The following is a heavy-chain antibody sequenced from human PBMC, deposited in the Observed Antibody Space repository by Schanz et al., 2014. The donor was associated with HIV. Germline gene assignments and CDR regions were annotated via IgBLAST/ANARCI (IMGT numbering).Heavy chain of an antibody. CDR1: GFTFNNYA. V-gene: IGHV3-23*01. CDR3: TRDAFYYDSPFDF. Sequence: EVQLLEFGGGSVRPGESLRLSCLASGFTFNNYAMSWVRQAPGKGLEWVAVINWNGDTTYYADSVKGRFTISRDNSNNVLFLHMPTLRAEDTAMYYCTRDAFYYDSPFDFWGQGTMVTVSS. CDR2: INWNGDTT. J-gene: IGHJ3*01. D-gene: IGHD3-22*01.